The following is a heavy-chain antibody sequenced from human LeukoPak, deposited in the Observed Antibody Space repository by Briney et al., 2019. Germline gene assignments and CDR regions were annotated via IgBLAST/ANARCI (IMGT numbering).Heavy chain of an antibody. CDR2: ISGYNGET. Sequence: ASVNVSCKDSGYIFTRYGISWLRQAPAQGREWMGWISGYNGETNYPQKLQGRVTMTRDTSTGTAYMELRSLRSDDTAVYYCARVRGGSGSYYHYFDYWGQGTLVTVSS. D-gene: IGHD3-10*01. CDR1: GYIFTRYG. CDR3: ARVRGGSGSYYHYFDY. J-gene: IGHJ4*02. V-gene: IGHV1-18*01.